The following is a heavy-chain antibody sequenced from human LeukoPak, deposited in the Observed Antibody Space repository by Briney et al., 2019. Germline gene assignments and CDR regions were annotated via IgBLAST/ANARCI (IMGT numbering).Heavy chain of an antibody. CDR1: GYTFTSYA. CDR3: ARSFVGGAAAGTVGFDY. CDR2: INTNTGNP. J-gene: IGHJ4*02. V-gene: IGHV7-4-1*02. Sequence: AASVKVSCKASGYTFTSYAMSWVRQAPGQGLEWMGWINTNTGNPTYAQGFTGRFVFSLDTSVSTAYLQISSLKADDTAVYYCARSFVGGAAAGTVGFDYWGQGTLVTVSS. D-gene: IGHD6-13*01.